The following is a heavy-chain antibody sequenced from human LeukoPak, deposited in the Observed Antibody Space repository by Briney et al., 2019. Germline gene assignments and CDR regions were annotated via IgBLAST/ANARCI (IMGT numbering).Heavy chain of an antibody. CDR3: AREANSPTARYWYFDL. J-gene: IGHJ2*01. V-gene: IGHV4-59*01. CDR1: GGSFSSYY. Sequence: PSETLSLTCTVSGGSFSSYYWSWLRQSPGKGLEWTGYVYYSGSTNYNPALKSRVTISLDTSENQFSLKLSSVTAADTAVYYCAREANSPTARYWYFDLWGRGTQVTVSS. D-gene: IGHD2-21*01. CDR2: VYYSGST.